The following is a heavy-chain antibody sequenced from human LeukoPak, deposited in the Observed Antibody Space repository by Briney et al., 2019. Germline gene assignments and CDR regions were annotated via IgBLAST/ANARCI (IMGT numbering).Heavy chain of an antibody. CDR3: ARASRALRYYYYGMDV. V-gene: IGHV3-53*01. J-gene: IGHJ6*02. D-gene: IGHD4-17*01. CDR1: GFTVSSNY. Sequence: GGSLRLSCAASGFTVSSNYMSWVRQAPGKGLEWVSVIYSGGSTYYADSVKGRFTISRDNSKNTLYLQMNSLRAEDTAVYYCARASRALRYYYYGMDVWGQGTTVTVSS. CDR2: IYSGGST.